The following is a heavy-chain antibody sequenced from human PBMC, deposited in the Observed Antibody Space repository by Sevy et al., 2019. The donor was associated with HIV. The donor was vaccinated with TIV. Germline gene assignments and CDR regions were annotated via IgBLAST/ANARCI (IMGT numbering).Heavy chain of an antibody. CDR2: IDPEDGET. CDR1: GYTLTKLS. V-gene: IGHV1-24*01. CDR3: ATPEHVGYDYESLDI. D-gene: IGHD5-12*01. Sequence: ASVTVSCQVSGYTLTKLSMHWVRQAPGKGLEWMGGIDPEDGETIYAQKFQGRVTMTEDTSTDTAYMELSSLRSEDTAVYYCATPEHVGYDYESLDIWGQGTMVTVSS. J-gene: IGHJ3*02.